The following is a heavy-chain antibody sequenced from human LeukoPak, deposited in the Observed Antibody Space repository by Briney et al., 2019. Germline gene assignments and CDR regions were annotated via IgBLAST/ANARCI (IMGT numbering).Heavy chain of an antibody. CDR1: GGTFRNFG. CDR3: ARDPPDP. Sequence: ASVKVSCKASGGTFRNFGISWVRQAPGQGLEWMGGIIPIFHTPNYAQKFQGRVTITADESTSTTYMELSSLRSEGAAVYYCARDPPDPWGQGTLVTVSS. J-gene: IGHJ5*02. V-gene: IGHV1-69*13. CDR2: IIPIFHTP.